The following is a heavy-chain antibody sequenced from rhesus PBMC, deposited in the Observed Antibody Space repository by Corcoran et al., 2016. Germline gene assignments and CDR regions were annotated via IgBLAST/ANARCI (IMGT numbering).Heavy chain of an antibody. J-gene: IGHJ5-1*01. V-gene: IGHV4-173*01. Sequence: QLQLQESGPGLVKPSETLSLTCAVSGGSISSHYWSWLRPPPGMGLEWIGRISGSGGSTDYNPSLKSRVTISTDTSKNQFSLKLSSVTAADPAVYYCASCSSTYCSYNRFDVWGPGVLVTVSS. CDR1: GGSISSHY. D-gene: IGHD2-15*01. CDR3: ASCSSTYCSYNRFDV. CDR2: ISGSGGST.